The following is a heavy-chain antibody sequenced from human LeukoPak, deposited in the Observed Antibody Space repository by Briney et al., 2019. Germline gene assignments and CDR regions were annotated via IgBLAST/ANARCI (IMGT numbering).Heavy chain of an antibody. D-gene: IGHD3-10*01. J-gene: IGHJ4*02. V-gene: IGHV5-51*01. Sequence: GESPMISCKDYGYSFSSHCICCVRQMPPKLLQWMRVISPDHSDTTYIPSFQIQVTISVDKYISTAYLQWGRLRAPDCAMYYCARQRGRRSVRYLAYWGQGTVVTVP. CDR1: GYSFSSHC. CDR3: ARQRGRRSVRYLAY. CDR2: ISPDHSDT.